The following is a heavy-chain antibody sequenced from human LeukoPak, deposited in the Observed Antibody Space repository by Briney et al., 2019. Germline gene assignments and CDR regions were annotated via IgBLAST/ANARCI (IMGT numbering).Heavy chain of an antibody. J-gene: IGHJ4*02. CDR3: ARDVYYYDSSGYYPDY. Sequence: SETLSLTCTVSGGSISSGDYYWSWIRQPPGKGLEWIGYIYYSGSTYYNPSLKSRVTISVDTSKNQFSLKLSSVTAADTAVYYCARDVYYYDSSGYYPDYWGQGTLVTVSS. CDR2: IYYSGST. CDR1: GGSISSGDYY. D-gene: IGHD3-22*01. V-gene: IGHV4-30-4*08.